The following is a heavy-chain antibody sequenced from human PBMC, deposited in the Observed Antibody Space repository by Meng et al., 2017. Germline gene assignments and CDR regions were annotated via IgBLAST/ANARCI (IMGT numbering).Heavy chain of an antibody. Sequence: GESLKISCAASGFTFSSYAMHWVRQAPGKGLEWVAVISYDGSNKYYADSVKGRFTISRDNAKNTLYLQMNSLRAEDTAVYYCAREMATNYYGMDVWGQGTTVTGSS. CDR2: ISYDGSNK. V-gene: IGHV3-30*01. D-gene: IGHD5-24*01. J-gene: IGHJ6*02. CDR1: GFTFSSYA. CDR3: AREMATNYYGMDV.